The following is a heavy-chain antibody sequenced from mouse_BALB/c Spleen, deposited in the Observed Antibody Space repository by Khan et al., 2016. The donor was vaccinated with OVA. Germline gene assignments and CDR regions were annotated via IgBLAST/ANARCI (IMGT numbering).Heavy chain of an antibody. CDR3: RRLDAMDY. CDR1: GFTFNTYA. Sequence: EVQLVESGGGLVQPKGSLKLSCAASGFTFNTYAMNWVRQAPGQGLEWVARIRPKNNNYATYHADSVKATLTISRDYSQPILYLQMKNLKTDETAMDYCRRLDAMDYWGQGTLVTVSS. J-gene: IGHJ4*01. V-gene: IGHV10-1*02. CDR2: IRPKNNNYAT.